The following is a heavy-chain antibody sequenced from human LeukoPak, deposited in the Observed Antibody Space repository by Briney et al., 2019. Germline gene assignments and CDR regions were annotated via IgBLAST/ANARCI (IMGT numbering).Heavy chain of an antibody. CDR3: ATDFLGFDP. V-gene: IGHV1-69*05. D-gene: IGHD2/OR15-2a*01. CDR2: IIPIFGRA. Sequence: ASVKVSCKASGGTFSSEAFIWVRQAPGQGLEWMGGIIPIFGRADYAQKFQDIVTITTDESTSTVYMELSSLRSEDTAVYYCATDFLGFDPWGQGTLVTVSS. J-gene: IGHJ5*02. CDR1: GGTFSSEA.